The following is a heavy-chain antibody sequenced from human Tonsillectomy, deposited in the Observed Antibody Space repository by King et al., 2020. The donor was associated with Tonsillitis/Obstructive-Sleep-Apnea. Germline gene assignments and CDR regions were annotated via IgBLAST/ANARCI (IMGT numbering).Heavy chain of an antibody. V-gene: IGHV1-69*01. J-gene: IGHJ4*02. CDR3: ARENGRITIFGVVTFDY. D-gene: IGHD3-3*01. CDR2: IIPIFGTA. Sequence: QLVQSGAEVKKPGSSVKVSCKASGGTFSSDAISWVRQAPGQGREWMGGIIPIFGTANYAQKFQGRVTITADESTSTAYMELSSLRSGDTAVYYCARENGRITIFGVVTFDYWGQGTLVTVSS. CDR1: GGTFSSDA.